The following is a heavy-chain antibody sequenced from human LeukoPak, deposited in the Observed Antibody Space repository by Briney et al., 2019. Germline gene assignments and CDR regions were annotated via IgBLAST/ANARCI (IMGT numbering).Heavy chain of an antibody. J-gene: IGHJ4*02. V-gene: IGHV3-49*03. CDR2: IRSKAYGGTT. CDR1: GFTFGDYG. CDR3: TRGYDSSGWLFDY. Sequence: GGSLRLSCIASGFTFGDYGMTWFRQAPGKGMEWVSHIRSKAYGGTTEYAASVKGRLTISRDDSKSIAYLQMSSLKTEDTAVYYCTRGYDSSGWLFDYWGQGTLVTVSS. D-gene: IGHD6-19*01.